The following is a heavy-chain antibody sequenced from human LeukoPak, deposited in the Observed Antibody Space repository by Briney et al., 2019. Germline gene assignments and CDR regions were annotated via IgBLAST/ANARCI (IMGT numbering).Heavy chain of an antibody. D-gene: IGHD5/OR15-5a*01. J-gene: IGHJ4*02. CDR3: ARDLSANKAIDFDY. Sequence: GGSLRLSCAASGFTFSSYGMHWVRQAPGKGLEWVAVISYDGSNKYYADSVKGRFTISRDNSKNTLYLQMNSLRAEDTAVYYCARDLSANKAIDFDYWGQGTLVTVSS. CDR2: ISYDGSNK. V-gene: IGHV3-30*03. CDR1: GFTFSSYG.